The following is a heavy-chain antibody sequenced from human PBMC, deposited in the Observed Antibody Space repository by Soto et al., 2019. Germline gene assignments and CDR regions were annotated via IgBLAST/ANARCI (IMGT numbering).Heavy chain of an antibody. J-gene: IGHJ4*02. Sequence: ASVKVSCKASGYTFTGYYMHWVRQAPGQGLEWMGWINPNSGGTNYAQKFQGWVTMTRDTSISTAYMELSRLRSDDTAVYYCARALNYYGSGKPPYFDYWGQGTLVTVSS. D-gene: IGHD3-10*01. V-gene: IGHV1-2*04. CDR3: ARALNYYGSGKPPYFDY. CDR1: GYTFTGYY. CDR2: INPNSGGT.